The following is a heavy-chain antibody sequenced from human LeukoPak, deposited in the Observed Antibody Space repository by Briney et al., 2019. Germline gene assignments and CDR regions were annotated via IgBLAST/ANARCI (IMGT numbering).Heavy chain of an antibody. D-gene: IGHD1-14*01. Sequence: SETLSLTCTVSGGSISSYYWSWIRQPPGKGLEWIGYIYYSGSTNYNPSLKSRVTMSVDTSKNQFSLKLSSVTAADTAVYYCARDFRNRNACYFMDVWGKGTTVTIS. CDR3: ARDFRNRNACYFMDV. CDR2: IYYSGST. J-gene: IGHJ6*03. CDR1: GGSISSYY. V-gene: IGHV4-59*12.